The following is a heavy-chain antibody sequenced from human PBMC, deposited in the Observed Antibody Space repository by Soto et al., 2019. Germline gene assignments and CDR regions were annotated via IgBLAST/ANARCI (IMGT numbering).Heavy chain of an antibody. D-gene: IGHD6-19*01. CDR3: ARERPAVAGDFDL. J-gene: IGHJ2*01. V-gene: IGHV1-69*04. CDR1: GGTFSSYT. CDR2: IIPILGIA. Sequence: SVKVSCKASGGTFSSYTISWVRQAPGQGLEWIGRIIPILGIANYAQKFQGRVTITADKSTSTAYMELSSLRSEDTAVYYCARERPAVAGDFDLWGRGTLVTVSS.